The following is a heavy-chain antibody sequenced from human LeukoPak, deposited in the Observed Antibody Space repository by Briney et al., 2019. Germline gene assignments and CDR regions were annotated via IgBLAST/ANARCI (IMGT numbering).Heavy chain of an antibody. J-gene: IGHJ4*02. CDR3: ARAVARGVTNPFGY. V-gene: IGHV3-11*05. CDR2: ISSSSSYT. CDR1: GFTFSDYY. Sequence: GGSLRLSCAASGFTFSDYYMSWVRQAPGKGLEWVSYISSSSSYTNYADSVKGRFTISRDNAKNSLYLQMNSLRAEDTAVYYCARAVARGVTNPFGYWGQGTRVTVSS. D-gene: IGHD3-10*01.